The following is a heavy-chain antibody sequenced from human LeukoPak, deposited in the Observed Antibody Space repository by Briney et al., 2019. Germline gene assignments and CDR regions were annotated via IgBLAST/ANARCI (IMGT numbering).Heavy chain of an antibody. V-gene: IGHV4-59*08. D-gene: IGHD3-3*01. Sequence: PSETLSLTCTVSGGSISSYYWSWIRQPPGKGLEWIGYIYYSGSTNYNPSLKSRVTISVDTSKNQISLKLSSVTAADTAVYYCARHGNYDFWSGYYTGPYFDHWGQGTLVTVSS. CDR3: ARHGNYDFWSGYYTGPYFDH. CDR1: GGSISSYY. CDR2: IYYSGST. J-gene: IGHJ4*02.